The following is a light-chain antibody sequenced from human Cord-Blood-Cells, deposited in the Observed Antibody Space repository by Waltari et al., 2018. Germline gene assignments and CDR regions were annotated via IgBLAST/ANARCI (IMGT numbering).Light chain of an antibody. Sequence: DIQMTQSPSSLSASVGDSVIITCQAIKDISNYLNWYQQKPGKAPKLMIYDASNLETGVPSMFIGSGSGTDFTFTISSLQPEDIATYYCQQYDNLPYSFGQGTQLEIK. CDR1: KDISNY. CDR3: QQYDNLPYS. CDR2: DAS. V-gene: IGKV1-33*01. J-gene: IGKJ2*03.